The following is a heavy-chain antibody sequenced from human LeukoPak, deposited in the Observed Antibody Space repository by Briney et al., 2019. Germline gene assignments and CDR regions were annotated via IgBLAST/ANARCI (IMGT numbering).Heavy chain of an antibody. V-gene: IGHV3-66*02. D-gene: IGHD6-6*01. CDR3: ARDTDYSSSPIVYFDY. Sequence: GGSLRLSCAASGFPVSSNYMSWVRQAPGKGLEWVSVIYSGGSTYYADSVKGRFTISRDNSKNTLYLQMNSLRAEDTAVYYSARDTDYSSSPIVYFDYWGQGTLVTVSS. CDR1: GFPVSSNY. CDR2: IYSGGST. J-gene: IGHJ4*02.